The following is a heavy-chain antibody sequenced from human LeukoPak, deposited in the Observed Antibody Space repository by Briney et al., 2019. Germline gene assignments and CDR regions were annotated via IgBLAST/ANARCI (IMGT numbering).Heavy chain of an antibody. CDR2: IKEDGSEK. CDR1: GFTFSSYW. Sequence: GGSLRLYCAASGFTFSSYWMSWVRQAPGKGLEWVANIKEDGSEKNYVDSVKGRFTISRDNAKNSLFLQMNSLRADDTAVYYCARGGSPVWFGELWAEFDYWGQGTLVTVSS. J-gene: IGHJ4*02. V-gene: IGHV3-7*01. D-gene: IGHD3-10*01. CDR3: ARGGSPVWFGELWAEFDY.